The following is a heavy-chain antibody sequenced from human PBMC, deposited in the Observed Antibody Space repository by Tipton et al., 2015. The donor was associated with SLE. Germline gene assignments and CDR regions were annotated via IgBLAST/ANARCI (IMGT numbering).Heavy chain of an antibody. CDR2: ISASGAGK. J-gene: IGHJ1*01. CDR1: GFTFSTFA. CDR3: AKDLEGSGWYGYFQH. D-gene: IGHD6-19*01. V-gene: IGHV3-43*02. Sequence: GSLRLSCAASGFTFSTFAMSWVRQAPGKGLEWVSGISASGAGKYYADSVKGRFTISRDNSKNSLYLQMNSLRTEDTALYYCAKDLEGSGWYGYFQHWGQGTLVTVSS.